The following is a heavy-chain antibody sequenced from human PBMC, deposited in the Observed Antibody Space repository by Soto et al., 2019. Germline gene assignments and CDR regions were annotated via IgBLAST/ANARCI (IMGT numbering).Heavy chain of an antibody. V-gene: IGHV3-66*01. J-gene: IGHJ3*02. CDR3: ARGWRQSRYCSGGSCYGDLDDAFDI. CDR2: IYSGGST. Sequence: GGSLRLSCAASGFTVSSNYMSWVRQAPGKGLEWVSVIYSGGSTYYADSVKGRFTISRDNSKNTLYLQMNGLRAEDTAVYYCARGWRQSRYCSGGSCYGDLDDAFDIWGQGTMVTVSS. D-gene: IGHD2-15*01. CDR1: GFTVSSNY.